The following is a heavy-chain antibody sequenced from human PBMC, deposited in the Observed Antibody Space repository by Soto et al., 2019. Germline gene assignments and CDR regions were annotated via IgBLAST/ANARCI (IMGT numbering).Heavy chain of an antibody. J-gene: IGHJ6*02. V-gene: IGHV3-48*03. CDR3: AREEIYYDILTGYYGQDGMDV. CDR2: ISSSGSTI. D-gene: IGHD3-9*01. Sequence: VGSLRLSCAASGFTFSSYGMSWVRQAPGKGLEWASYISSSGSTIYYADSVKGRFTISRDNAKNSLYLQMNSLRAEDTAVYYCAREEIYYDILTGYYGQDGMDVWGQGTTVTVSS. CDR1: GFTFSSYG.